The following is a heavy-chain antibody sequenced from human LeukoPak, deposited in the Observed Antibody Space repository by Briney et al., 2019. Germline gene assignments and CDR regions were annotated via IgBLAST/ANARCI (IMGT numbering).Heavy chain of an antibody. CDR1: GYSFTVFY. J-gene: IGHJ3*02. CDR2: LNPKTGGA. Sequence: GASVKVSCKASGYSFTVFYIHWVRQAPGQGLEWMGGLNPKTGGADSLEKFQGRVTLTGDTSSSTAYLELTSLRSDDTAVYFCARDRRDYSSSLAAFDIWGQGTMVTVSS. D-gene: IGHD6-13*01. V-gene: IGHV1-2*02. CDR3: ARDRRDYSSSLAAFDI.